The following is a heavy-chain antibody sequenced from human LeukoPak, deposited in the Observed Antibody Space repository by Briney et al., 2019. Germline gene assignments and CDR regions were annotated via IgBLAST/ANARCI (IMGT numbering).Heavy chain of an antibody. CDR3: ARAAGIATVTHNYYYMDV. V-gene: IGHV1-18*01. J-gene: IGHJ6*03. CDR1: GYTFTSYG. D-gene: IGHD4-17*01. Sequence: ASVKVSCKASGYTFTSYGISWVRQAPGQGLEWRGWISAYNGNTNYAQKLQGRVTMTTDTSTSTAYMELRSLRSDDTAVYYGARAAGIATVTHNYYYMDVWGKGTTVTISS. CDR2: ISAYNGNT.